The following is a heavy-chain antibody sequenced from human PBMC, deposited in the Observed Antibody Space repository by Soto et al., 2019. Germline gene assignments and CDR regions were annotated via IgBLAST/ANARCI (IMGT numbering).Heavy chain of an antibody. D-gene: IGHD4-17*01. CDR3: AREIPPTVTTNAFDI. J-gene: IGHJ3*02. V-gene: IGHV3-11*06. CDR1: GFTFSDYY. CDR2: ISSSSSYT. Sequence: GGSLRLSCAASGFTFSDYYMSWIRQAPGKGLEWVSYISSSSSYTNYADSVKGRFTISRDNAKNSLYLQMNSLRAEDTAVYYCAREIPPTVTTNAFDIWGQGTMVTVSS.